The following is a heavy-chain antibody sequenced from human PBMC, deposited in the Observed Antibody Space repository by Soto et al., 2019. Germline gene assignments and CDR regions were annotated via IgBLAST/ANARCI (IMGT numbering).Heavy chain of an antibody. Sequence: PGGSLRLSCIVSGFTFSPYGVSWVRQAPGKGLEWISQVGSSGSVYYAESVKGRFTISRDNAKNSVYLQMKSLRVGDTAVYYCVRDYDSKPDGFFDLWGQGTQVTVSS. CDR2: VGSSGSV. CDR1: GFTFSPYG. J-gene: IGHJ2*01. V-gene: IGHV3-48*03. CDR3: VRDYDSKPDGFFDL. D-gene: IGHD3-22*01.